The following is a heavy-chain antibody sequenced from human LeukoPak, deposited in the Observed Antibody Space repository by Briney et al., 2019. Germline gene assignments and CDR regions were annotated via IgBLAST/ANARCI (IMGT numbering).Heavy chain of an antibody. CDR1: GGSISSYY. V-gene: IGHV4-4*07. D-gene: IGHD3-10*01. J-gene: IGHJ5*02. CDR3: ARDSYGSGSYYRNWFDP. CDR2: IYTSGST. Sequence: SETLSLTCTVSGGSISSYYWSWIRQPAGKGLEWIGRIYTSGSTNYNPSLKSRVTMSVDTSKNQFSLKLSSVTAADTAVYYCARDSYGSGSYYRNWFDPWGQGTLVTVSS.